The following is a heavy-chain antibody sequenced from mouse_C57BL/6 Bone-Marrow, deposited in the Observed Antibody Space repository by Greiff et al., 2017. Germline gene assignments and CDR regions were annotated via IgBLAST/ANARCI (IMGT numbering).Heavy chain of an antibody. CDR1: GYTFTSYW. Sequence: VQLQQSGAELVKPGASVKLSCKASGYTFTSYWMQWVKQRPGQGLEWIGEIDPSDSYTNYNQKFKGKATLTVETSSSTAYMQLSSLTSEDSAVYYCARGAYYSNYDAMDYWGQGTSVTVSS. CDR3: ARGAYYSNYDAMDY. J-gene: IGHJ4*01. V-gene: IGHV1-50*01. CDR2: IDPSDSYT. D-gene: IGHD2-5*01.